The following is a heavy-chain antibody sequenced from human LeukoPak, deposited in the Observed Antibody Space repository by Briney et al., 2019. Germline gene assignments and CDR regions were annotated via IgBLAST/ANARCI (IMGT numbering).Heavy chain of an antibody. D-gene: IGHD5-18*01. CDR1: GFTFSSYG. Sequence: GRSLRLSCAASGFTFSSYGMHWVRQAPGKGLEWVSYISSSGSTIYYADSVKGRFTISRDNAKNSLYLQMNSLRAEDTAVYYCARDLGGYSYFDYWGQGTLVTVSS. V-gene: IGHV3-48*04. CDR3: ARDLGGYSYFDY. J-gene: IGHJ4*02. CDR2: ISSSGSTI.